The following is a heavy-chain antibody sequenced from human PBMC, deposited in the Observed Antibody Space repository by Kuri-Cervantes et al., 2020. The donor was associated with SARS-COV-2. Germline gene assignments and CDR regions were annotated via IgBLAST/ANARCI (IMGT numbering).Heavy chain of an antibody. Sequence: GGSLRLSCAASGFTFSSYSMNWVRQAPGKGLEWVSSISSSSSYIYYADSVKGRFTISRDSAKNSLYLQMNSLRAEDTAVYYCARDQCRRGDIVVVPAAICYYYYGMDVWGQGTTVTVSS. CDR3: ARDQCRRGDIVVVPAAICYYYYGMDV. CDR2: ISSSSSYI. J-gene: IGHJ6*02. CDR1: GFTFSSYS. V-gene: IGHV3-21*03. D-gene: IGHD2-2*01.